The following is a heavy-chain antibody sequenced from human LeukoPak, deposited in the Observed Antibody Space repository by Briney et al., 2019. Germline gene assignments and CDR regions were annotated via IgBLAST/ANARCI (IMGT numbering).Heavy chain of an antibody. Sequence: ASVTVSFTASGYTFTSYAMNWVRQAPGQGLEWMGWINTNTGNPTYAQGFTGRFVFSLDTSVSTAYLQISSLKAEDTAVYYCARALDSYYDFWSGKHYYGMDVWGQGTTVTVSS. CDR3: ARALDSYYDFWSGKHYYGMDV. CDR2: INTNTGNP. D-gene: IGHD3-3*01. J-gene: IGHJ6*02. V-gene: IGHV7-4-1*02. CDR1: GYTFTSYA.